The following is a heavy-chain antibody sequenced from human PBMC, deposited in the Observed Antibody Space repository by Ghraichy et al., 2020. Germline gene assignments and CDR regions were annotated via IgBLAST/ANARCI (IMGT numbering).Heavy chain of an antibody. CDR3: AKDRSGTYYAFDM. Sequence: SETLSLTCSVSGVSIKSHFWSWIRQSPGKGLEWIGYISNSGSTNYNPSLKSRVTISVDTSNNHLSLKLKSVTAADTAMYYCAKDRSGTYYAFDMWGQGTMVNVST. V-gene: IGHV4-59*11. CDR1: GVSIKSHF. D-gene: IGHD1-26*01. J-gene: IGHJ3*02. CDR2: ISNSGST.